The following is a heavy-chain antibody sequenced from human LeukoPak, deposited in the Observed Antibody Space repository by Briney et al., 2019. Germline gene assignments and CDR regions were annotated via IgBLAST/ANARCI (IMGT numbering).Heavy chain of an antibody. CDR2: IYYSVST. V-gene: IGHV4-39*01. J-gene: IGHJ4*02. CDR1: GGSISSSSYY. Sequence: SETLSLTCTVSGGSISSSSYYWGWIRLPPGKWLEWIGSIYYSVSTYYNPSLKSRVTISVDTSKNQFSLKLSSVPAADTAVYCCASLKRGYSGYDSVSRDYWGQGTLVTVSS. CDR3: ASLKRGYSGYDSVSRDY. D-gene: IGHD5-12*01.